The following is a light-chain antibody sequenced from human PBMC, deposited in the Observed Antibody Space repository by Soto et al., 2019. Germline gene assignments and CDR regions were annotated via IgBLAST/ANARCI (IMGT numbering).Light chain of an antibody. CDR3: QQYSNYRT. Sequence: DIQMTQPPSTLSASVGDRVTITCRASQSISSWLAWYQQKPGKAPKLLIYKASSLESGVPSRFSGSGSGTEFTLTISSLQPDDFATYYCQQYSNYRTFGQGTKVEIK. V-gene: IGKV1-5*03. CDR1: QSISSW. CDR2: KAS. J-gene: IGKJ1*01.